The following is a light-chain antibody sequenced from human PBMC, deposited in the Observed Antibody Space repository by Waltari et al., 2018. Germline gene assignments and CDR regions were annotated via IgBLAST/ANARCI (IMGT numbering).Light chain of an antibody. CDR3: QKYGTLPAT. Sequence: EIVLTQSPGTLSVSPGERVTLSCRSSQSVSRTLAWYQQKPGQAPRLLIYDASTRATGNPDRVSGSGSGTDFSLTISRLEPEDFAVYYCQKYGTLPATFGQGTKVEIK. CDR1: QSVSRT. CDR2: DAS. J-gene: IGKJ1*01. V-gene: IGKV3-20*01.